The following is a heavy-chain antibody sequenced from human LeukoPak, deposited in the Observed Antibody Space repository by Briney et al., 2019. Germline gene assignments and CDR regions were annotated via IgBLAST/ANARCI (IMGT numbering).Heavy chain of an antibody. CDR3: TKYSSSHGMDV. Sequence: GGSLRLSCTASGFTFGDYAMSWVRQAPGKGLDWVGFIRSKAYGGTTEYAASVKGRFTISRDDSKSIAYLQMNSLKTEDTAVYYCTKYSSSHGMDVWGKGTTVTVSS. CDR2: IRSKAYGGTT. D-gene: IGHD6-13*01. CDR1: GFTFGDYA. V-gene: IGHV3-49*04. J-gene: IGHJ6*04.